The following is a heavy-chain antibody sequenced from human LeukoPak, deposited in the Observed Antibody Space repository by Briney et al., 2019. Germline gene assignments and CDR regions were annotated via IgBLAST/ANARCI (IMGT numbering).Heavy chain of an antibody. CDR2: ISGDGVTT. V-gene: IGHV3-43*02. CDR1: GFTFHDYS. CDR3: AKGVNTVSFTFDY. D-gene: IGHD3-22*01. Sequence: GGSLRLSCAAPGFTFHDYSMHWVRQTPGKGLEWVSVISGDGVTTHYADSVKGRFTISRDNSKDSLYLQMDSLRAEDTAVYFCAKGVNTVSFTFDYWGQGTLVTVSS. J-gene: IGHJ4*02.